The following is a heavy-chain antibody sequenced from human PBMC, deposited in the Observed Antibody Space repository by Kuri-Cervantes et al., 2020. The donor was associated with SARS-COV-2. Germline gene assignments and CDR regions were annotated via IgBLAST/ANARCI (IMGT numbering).Heavy chain of an antibody. J-gene: IGHJ4*02. CDR2: ISYDGSNK. V-gene: IGHV3-30*04. Sequence: GESLKISCAASGFTFSSYAMHWVRQAPGKGPEWVAVISYDGSNKYYADSVKGRFTISRDNSKNTLYLQMNSLRAEDTAVYYCARDGLYSYGLHYWGQGTLVTVSS. CDR3: ARDGLYSYGLHY. D-gene: IGHD5-18*01. CDR1: GFTFSSYA.